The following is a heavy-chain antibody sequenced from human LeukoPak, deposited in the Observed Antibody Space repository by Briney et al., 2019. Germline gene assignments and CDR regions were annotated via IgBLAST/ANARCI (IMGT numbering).Heavy chain of an antibody. CDR3: ARDSGSSTWLNDAFDI. CDR1: GCTFRSYS. CDR2: ISSSSSYI. J-gene: IGHJ3*02. Sequence: GGSLRLSCGASGCTFRSYSMNWVRQAPGKGLEWVSSISSSSSYIYYGDSVKGRFTISRDNAKNSLYLQMNSLRAEDTAVYYCARDSGSSTWLNDAFDIWGQGTMVTVSS. V-gene: IGHV3-21*01. D-gene: IGHD6-13*01.